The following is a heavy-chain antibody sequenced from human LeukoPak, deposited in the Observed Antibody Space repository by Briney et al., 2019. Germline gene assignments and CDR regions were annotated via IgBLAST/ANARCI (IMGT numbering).Heavy chain of an antibody. J-gene: IGHJ4*02. Sequence: SETLSLTCTVSGGSVSSGTYYWSWIQQAPGKGLEWIGFIYYTGNSNYVPSLKSRVTMSVDTSKNQFSLRLTSVTAADTAVYYCARGTNYYGSGDYWGQGTLVTVSS. CDR2: IYYTGNS. CDR1: GGSVSSGTYY. D-gene: IGHD3-10*01. V-gene: IGHV4-61*01. CDR3: ARGTNYYGSGDY.